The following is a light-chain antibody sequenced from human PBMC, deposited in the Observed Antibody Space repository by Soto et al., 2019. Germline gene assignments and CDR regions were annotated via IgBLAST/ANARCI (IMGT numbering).Light chain of an antibody. V-gene: IGKV1-5*01. CDR1: QSISGW. Sequence: DIQMTQSPSTLSAFVGERVTITCRASQSISGWLAWYQQKPGKAPNLLIYDASTLESGVPSRFSGSRSGTESTLTISSLQPDDFATYYCQQYNTYPWTFGQGTKVDIK. J-gene: IGKJ1*01. CDR3: QQYNTYPWT. CDR2: DAS.